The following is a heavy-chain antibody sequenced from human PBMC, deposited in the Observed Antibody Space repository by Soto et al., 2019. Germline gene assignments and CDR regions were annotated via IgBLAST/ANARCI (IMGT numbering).Heavy chain of an antibody. V-gene: IGHV1-46*01. CDR2: INPSGGST. CDR1: GYTFTSYY. J-gene: IGHJ3*02. Sequence: ASVKVSCKASGYTFTSYYMHSVRQAPGQGLEWMGIINPSGGSTSYAQKFQGRVTMTRDTSTSTVYMELSSLRSEDTAVYYCARVPIPYYYDSSGPQVAFDIWGQGTMVTVSS. D-gene: IGHD3-22*01. CDR3: ARVPIPYYYDSSGPQVAFDI.